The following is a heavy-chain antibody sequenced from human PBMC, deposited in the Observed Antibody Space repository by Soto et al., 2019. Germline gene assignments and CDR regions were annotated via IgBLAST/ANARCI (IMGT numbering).Heavy chain of an antibody. J-gene: IGHJ6*02. V-gene: IGHV1-46*01. Sequence: GASVKVSCKASGGTFSRYSISWVRQAPGQGLEWLGRINPRGGSPNYAQKFQGRVTMTADTSTSTVYMELSSLRSEDTAVYYCARPNLIAARTYGMDVWGQGTTVTVSS. D-gene: IGHD6-6*01. CDR2: INPRGGSP. CDR3: ARPNLIAARTYGMDV. CDR1: GGTFSRYS.